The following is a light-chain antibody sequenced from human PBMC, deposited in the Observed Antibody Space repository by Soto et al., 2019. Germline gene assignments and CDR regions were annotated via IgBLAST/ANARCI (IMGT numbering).Light chain of an antibody. V-gene: IGKV3D-15*01. CDR3: QQYNNWPPT. CDR1: QSVSGN. Sequence: EIVMPQSPATLSVSPGERATLSCRASQSVSGNLAWYQQKPGQAPRLLIYGASTRATGIPARFSGSGSGTEFTLTISSLQSDDVAVDYCQQYNNWPPTFGQGTKVEIK. J-gene: IGKJ1*01. CDR2: GAS.